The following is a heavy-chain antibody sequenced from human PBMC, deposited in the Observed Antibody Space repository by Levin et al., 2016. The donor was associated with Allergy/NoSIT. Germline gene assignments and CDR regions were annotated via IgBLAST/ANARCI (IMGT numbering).Heavy chain of an antibody. J-gene: IGHJ4*02. CDR1: GYTFTSYA. V-gene: IGHV1-3*01. CDR2: INAGNGNT. CDR3: ARVKGYSYGYFDY. D-gene: IGHD5-18*01. Sequence: SVKVSCKASGYTFTSYAMHWVRQAPGQRLEWMGWINAGNGNTKYSQKFQGRVTITRDTSASTAYMELSSLRSEDTAVYYCARVKGYSYGYFDYWGQGTLVTVSS.